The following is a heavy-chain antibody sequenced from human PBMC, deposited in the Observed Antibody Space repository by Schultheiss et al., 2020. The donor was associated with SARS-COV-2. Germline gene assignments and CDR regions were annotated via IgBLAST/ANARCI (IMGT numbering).Heavy chain of an antibody. CDR1: GFTFSSYA. J-gene: IGHJ4*02. Sequence: GGSLRLSCAASGFTFSSYAMSWVRQAPGKGLEWVSRINSDGSSTSYADSVKGRFTISRDNSKNTLYLQMNSLRAEDTAVYYCATDGSGWDWGQGTLVTVSS. D-gene: IGHD6-19*01. CDR3: ATDGSGWD. CDR2: INSDGSST. V-gene: IGHV3-23*01.